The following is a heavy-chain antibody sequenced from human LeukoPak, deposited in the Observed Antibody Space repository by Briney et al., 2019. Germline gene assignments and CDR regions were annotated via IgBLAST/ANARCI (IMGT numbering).Heavy chain of an antibody. J-gene: IGHJ4*02. Sequence: SETLSLTCTVSGDSISSSSYYWGWIRQPPGKGLEWIGNIYYSGTTYNNPSLKGRVTIDVDTSKNQFSLKLSSVTAADMAVYYCARVVRSSWTLFDYWGQGTLVTVSS. CDR3: ARVVRSSWTLFDY. CDR2: IYYSGTT. V-gene: IGHV4-39*01. CDR1: GDSISSSSYY. D-gene: IGHD6-13*01.